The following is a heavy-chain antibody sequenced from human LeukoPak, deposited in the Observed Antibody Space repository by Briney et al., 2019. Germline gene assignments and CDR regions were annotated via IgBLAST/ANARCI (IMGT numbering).Heavy chain of an antibody. V-gene: IGHV3-23*01. Sequence: GGSLRLSCAASGFTFSSYGMSWVRQAPGKGLEWVSAISGSGGSTYYADSVKGRFTISRDNAKNSLYLQMNSLRAEDTAVYYCARGGLSPSAYSSSWYAYYYYYMDVWGKGTTVTVSS. D-gene: IGHD6-13*01. CDR1: GFTFSSYG. CDR2: ISGSGGST. J-gene: IGHJ6*03. CDR3: ARGGLSPSAYSSSWYAYYYYYMDV.